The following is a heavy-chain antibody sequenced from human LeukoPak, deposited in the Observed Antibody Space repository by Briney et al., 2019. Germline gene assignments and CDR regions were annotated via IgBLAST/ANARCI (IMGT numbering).Heavy chain of an antibody. V-gene: IGHV3-7*01. CDR3: ARDFRAARNDAFDI. CDR1: GFTFSSYW. CDR2: IKEDGGEE. D-gene: IGHD6-6*01. Sequence: QPGGSLRLSCAASGFTFSSYWVSWVRQAPGKGLEWVANIKEDGGEEKYVDSVKGRFTISRDNAKNSVYLQMNSLRAEDTAVYYCARDFRAARNDAFDIWGQGTMVTVSS. J-gene: IGHJ3*02.